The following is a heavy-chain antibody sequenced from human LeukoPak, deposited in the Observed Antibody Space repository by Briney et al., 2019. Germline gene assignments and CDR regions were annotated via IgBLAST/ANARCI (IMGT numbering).Heavy chain of an antibody. CDR2: IIPILGIA. D-gene: IGHD6-19*01. J-gene: IGHJ4*02. CDR3: ANGGIAVKRPSDY. CDR1: GGTFSSYA. V-gene: IGHV1-69*04. Sequence: SVKVSCKASGGTFSSYAISWVRQAPGQGLEWMGRIIPILGIANYAQKFQGRVTITADKSTSTAYMELSSLRSEDTAVYYCANGGIAVKRPSDYWGQGTLVTVSS.